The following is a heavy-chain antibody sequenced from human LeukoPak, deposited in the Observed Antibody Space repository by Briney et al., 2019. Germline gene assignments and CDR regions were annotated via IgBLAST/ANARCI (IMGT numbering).Heavy chain of an antibody. CDR3: AREVVVPAAIGYYYYMDV. D-gene: IGHD2-2*02. CDR2: IYYSGST. J-gene: IGHJ6*03. CDR1: GGSISSHY. Sequence: SETLSLTCTVSGGSISSHYWSWIRQPPGKGLEWIGYIYYSGSTNYNASLKSRVTISVDTSKNQFSLKLSSVTAADTAVYYCAREVVVPAAIGYYYYMDVWGKGTTVTVSS. V-gene: IGHV4-59*11.